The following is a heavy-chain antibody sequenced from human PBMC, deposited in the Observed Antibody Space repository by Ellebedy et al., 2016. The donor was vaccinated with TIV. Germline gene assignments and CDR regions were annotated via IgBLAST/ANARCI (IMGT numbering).Heavy chain of an antibody. CDR3: AREGVYYYDSSGASYNWFDP. CDR2: INSDGSST. V-gene: IGHV3-74*01. Sequence: GGSLRLXXAASGFTFSSYWMHWVRQAPGKGLVWVSRINSDGSSTSYADSVKGRFTISRDNAKNTLYLQMNSLRAEDTAVYYCAREGVYYYDSSGASYNWFDPWGQGTLVTVSS. CDR1: GFTFSSYW. J-gene: IGHJ5*02. D-gene: IGHD3-22*01.